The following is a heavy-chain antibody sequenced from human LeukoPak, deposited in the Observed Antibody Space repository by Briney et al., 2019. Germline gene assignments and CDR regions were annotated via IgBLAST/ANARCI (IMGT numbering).Heavy chain of an antibody. D-gene: IGHD1-26*01. CDR3: VSGDDFDY. V-gene: IGHV1-18*01. CDR2: ISTYNGNT. J-gene: IGHJ4*02. CDR1: GYTFSRFG. Sequence: ASVKVSCRTSGYTFSRFGITWVRQAPGQGLEWMGWISTYNGNTDYAQKLQGRVTVTTDTSTNTAYMELRSLRSDDTAVYYCVSGDDFDYWGQGTLVTVSS.